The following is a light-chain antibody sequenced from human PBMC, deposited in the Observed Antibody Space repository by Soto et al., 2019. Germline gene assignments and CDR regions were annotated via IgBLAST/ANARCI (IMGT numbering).Light chain of an antibody. V-gene: IGLV2-11*01. CDR1: SYNY. J-gene: IGLJ2*01. CDR3: SSYLPSDILL. CDR2: DVT. Sequence: QSVLTQPRSVSGSLGQSVTISCSGTSYNYVSWYQHPPGKAPKLIIYDVTKRPSGVPDRFSASKSGSAASLTSSGLQAEDEADYYCSSYLPSDILLFGGGTKLTVL.